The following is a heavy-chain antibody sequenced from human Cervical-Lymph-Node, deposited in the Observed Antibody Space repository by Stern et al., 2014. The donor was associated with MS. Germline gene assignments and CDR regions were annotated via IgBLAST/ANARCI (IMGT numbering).Heavy chain of an antibody. CDR3: ARVDFQGDYFDY. V-gene: IGHV1-69*01. D-gene: IGHD3-16*01. CDR1: GDTFSNHA. CDR2: IIPIFGTV. J-gene: IGHJ4*02. Sequence: QMQLVQSGAEVKKPGSSVKVSCKASGDTFSNHAISWVRQAPGQGLEWMGGIIPIFGTVNYAQKFQGRVTITADESTSTAYMELSSLRSEDTAVYYCARVDFQGDYFDYWGQGTLVTVSS.